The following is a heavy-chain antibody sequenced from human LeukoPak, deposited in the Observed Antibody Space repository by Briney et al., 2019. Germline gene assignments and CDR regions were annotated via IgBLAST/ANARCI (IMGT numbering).Heavy chain of an antibody. J-gene: IGHJ4*02. CDR3: TPAYDSSGYYPFDY. D-gene: IGHD3-22*01. CDR1: GFTFSSYA. V-gene: IGHV3-73*01. Sequence: GGSLRLSCAASGFTFSSYAMSWVRQASGKGLEWVGRIRSKANSYATAYAASVKGRFTISRDDSKNTAYLQMNSLKTEDTAVYYCTPAYDSSGYYPFDYWGQGTLVTVSS. CDR2: IRSKANSYAT.